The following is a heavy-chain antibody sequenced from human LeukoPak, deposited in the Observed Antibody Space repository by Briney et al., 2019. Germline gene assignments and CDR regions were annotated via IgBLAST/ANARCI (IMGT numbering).Heavy chain of an antibody. CDR3: AKGSAAGRPYYFDY. J-gene: IGHJ4*02. D-gene: IGHD6-25*01. V-gene: IGHV3-23*01. Sequence: GGSLRLSCAASGFIFSNYAMSWVRQAPGKGLEWVSAIDSTGAYTWYAGSVKGRFTISKDSSKTILYLQMNSLRAEDAAVYFCAKGSAAGRPYYFDYWGQGTLVTVSS. CDR1: GFIFSNYA. CDR2: IDSTGAYT.